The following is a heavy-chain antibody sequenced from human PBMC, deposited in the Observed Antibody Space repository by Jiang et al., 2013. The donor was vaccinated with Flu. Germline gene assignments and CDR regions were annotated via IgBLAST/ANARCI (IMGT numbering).Heavy chain of an antibody. Sequence: PGLVKPSETLSLTCTVSGGSISSTTYYWSWIRQPPGKGLEWIGEMNDSGSTNHNPSLESRVTISVDMSKKQLSLKLNSVTAADTAVYYCARRPEWELLGGAFDIWGQGTMVTVSS. CDR3: ARRPEWELLGGAFDI. CDR2: MNDSGST. V-gene: IGHV4-39*07. CDR1: GGSISSTTYY. J-gene: IGHJ3*02. D-gene: IGHD1-26*01.